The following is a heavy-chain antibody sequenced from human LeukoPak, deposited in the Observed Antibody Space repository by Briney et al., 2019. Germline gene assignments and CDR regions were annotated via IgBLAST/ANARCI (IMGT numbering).Heavy chain of an antibody. D-gene: IGHD3-22*01. CDR3: ARVYYESSGYGYFDY. J-gene: IGHJ4*02. V-gene: IGHV1-2*02. CDR2: INPNSGGT. CDR1: GYTFTDYY. Sequence: ASVKVSCKASGYTFTDYYMHWVRQAPGQGLEWMGWINPNSGGTNYVQKFQGRVTMTRDTSISTAYMELSRLRSDDTGVYYCARVYYESSGYGYFDYWGQGTLVTVSS.